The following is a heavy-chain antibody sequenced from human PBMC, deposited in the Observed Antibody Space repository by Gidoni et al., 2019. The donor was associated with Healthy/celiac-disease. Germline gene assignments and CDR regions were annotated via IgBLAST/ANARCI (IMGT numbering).Heavy chain of an antibody. V-gene: IGHV3-30-3*01. J-gene: IGHJ4*02. CDR3: ARATRGYCSGGSCSVIDY. D-gene: IGHD2-15*01. Sequence: QVQLVESGGGVVQPGRSLRLSCAASGFTFSSYAMHWVRQAPGKGLEWVAVISYDGSNKYYADSVKGRFTISRDNSKNTLYLQMNSLRAEDTAVYYCARATRGYCSGGSCSVIDYWGQGTLVTVSS. CDR1: GFTFSSYA. CDR2: ISYDGSNK.